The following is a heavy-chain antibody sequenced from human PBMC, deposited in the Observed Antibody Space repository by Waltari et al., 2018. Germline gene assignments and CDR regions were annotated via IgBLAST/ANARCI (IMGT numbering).Heavy chain of an antibody. CDR1: GFSFDDHY. Sequence: QAQLLESGGDLVKPGGSLRLSCVARGFSFDDHYMSWIRQSPGKGLEWVSYIGTGGGSIYYADSVMGRFTISRDNTKNSLYLQMDYLEPEDTAIYYCAADNGYGDYGFVAYWGQGTMVTVSS. D-gene: IGHD4-17*01. CDR3: AADNGYGDYGFVAY. CDR2: IGTGGGSI. V-gene: IGHV3-11*01. J-gene: IGHJ4*02.